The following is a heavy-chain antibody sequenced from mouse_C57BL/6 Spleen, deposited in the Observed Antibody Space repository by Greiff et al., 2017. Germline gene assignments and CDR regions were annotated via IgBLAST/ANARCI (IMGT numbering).Heavy chain of an antibody. CDR2: IDPSDSYT. V-gene: IGHV1-50*01. J-gene: IGHJ3*01. D-gene: IGHD1-2*01. CDR1: GYTFTSYW. CDR3: ARNGVFAY. Sequence: QVQLQQPGAELVKPGASVKLSCKASGYTFTSYWMQWVKQRPGQGLEWIGEIDPSDSYTNYNQKFKGKATLTVDTSSSTAYMQLSSLTSEDSAVYYCARNGVFAYWGQGTLVTVSA.